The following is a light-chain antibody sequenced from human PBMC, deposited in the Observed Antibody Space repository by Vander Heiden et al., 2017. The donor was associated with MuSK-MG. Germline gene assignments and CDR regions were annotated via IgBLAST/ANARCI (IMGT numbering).Light chain of an antibody. J-gene: IGKJ5*01. V-gene: IGKV3-15*01. Sequence: IVMTQSPATVSVFSGERATLSCRASQSISNTLAWYQLKAGQAPRLLIYDASARASGIPARFSGSGSGTEFTLTISSLQSEDVAVYYCQQDNSCPITFGQGTPMEI. CDR3: QQDNSCPIT. CDR1: QSISNT. CDR2: DAS.